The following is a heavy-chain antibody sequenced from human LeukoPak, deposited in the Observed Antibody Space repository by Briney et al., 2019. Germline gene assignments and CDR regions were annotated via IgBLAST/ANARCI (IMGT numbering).Heavy chain of an antibody. CDR1: GGSISSSSYY. J-gene: IGHJ4*02. V-gene: IGHV4-39*01. CDR2: IYYSGST. Sequence: PSETLSLTCTVSGGSISSSSYYWGWIRQPPGKGLEWIGSIYYSGSTYYNSSLKSRVTISVDTSKNQFSLKLNSVTAADTAVYYCAIGGSCSALCLGNFWGQGTLVTVSS. CDR3: AIGGSCSALCLGNF. D-gene: IGHD2-15*01.